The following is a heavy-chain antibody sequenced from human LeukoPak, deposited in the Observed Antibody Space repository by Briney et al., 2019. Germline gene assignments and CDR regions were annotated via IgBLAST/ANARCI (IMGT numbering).Heavy chain of an antibody. D-gene: IGHD3-10*01. CDR3: ARLVATMVRGTKYYFDY. Sequence: SETLSLTCTVSGGSISSSSYYWGWIRQPPGKGLEWIGSIYYSGSTYYNPSLKSRVTISVDTSKNQFSLKLSSVTAADTAVYYCARLVATMVRGTKYYFDYWGQGTLVTVSS. V-gene: IGHV4-39*01. J-gene: IGHJ4*02. CDR1: GGSISSSSYY. CDR2: IYYSGST.